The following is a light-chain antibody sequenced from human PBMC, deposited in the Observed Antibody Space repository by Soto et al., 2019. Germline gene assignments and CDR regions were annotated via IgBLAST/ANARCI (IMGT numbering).Light chain of an antibody. Sequence: DILLTQSPSTLSASVGDTFTISCRASESLIGWLAWYQQRPGSAPKLLIYDASSLEGGVPSRFTGDGSGTEFSLTIASLQPDDFGTYYCQQYKSYPWTFGQGTKVDLK. V-gene: IGKV1-5*01. CDR1: ESLIGW. J-gene: IGKJ1*01. CDR2: DAS. CDR3: QQYKSYPWT.